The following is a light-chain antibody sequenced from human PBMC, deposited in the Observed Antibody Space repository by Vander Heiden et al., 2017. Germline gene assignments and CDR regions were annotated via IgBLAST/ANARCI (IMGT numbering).Light chain of an antibody. CDR2: AAS. Sequence: AIRLTQSPSSRSASTGDRVTITCRASQGISSYLAWYQQKPGKAPKLLIYAASTLQSGVPSRFSGSGSGTDFTLTISCLQSEDFATYYCQQDDSSPRTFGQGTKVEIK. V-gene: IGKV1-8*01. CDR3: QQDDSSPRT. CDR1: QGISSY. J-gene: IGKJ1*01.